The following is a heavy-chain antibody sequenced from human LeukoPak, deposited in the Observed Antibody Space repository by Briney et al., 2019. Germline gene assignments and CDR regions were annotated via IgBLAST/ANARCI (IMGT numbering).Heavy chain of an antibody. Sequence: GSSVKVSCKASGGTFSSYAISWVRQAPGQGLEWMGWISAYNGNTNYAQKLQGRVTMTTDTSTSTAYMELRSLRSDDTAVYYCARDHCSGGSCYPGAVYWGQGTLVTVSS. J-gene: IGHJ4*02. V-gene: IGHV1-18*01. CDR2: ISAYNGNT. CDR1: GGTFSSYA. D-gene: IGHD2-15*01. CDR3: ARDHCSGGSCYPGAVY.